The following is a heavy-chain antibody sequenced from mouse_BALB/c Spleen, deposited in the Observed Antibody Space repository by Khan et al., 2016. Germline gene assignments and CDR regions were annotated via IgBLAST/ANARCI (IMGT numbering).Heavy chain of an antibody. CDR2: TSDGGSYT. V-gene: IGHV5-4*02. J-gene: IGHJ3*01. CDR1: GFTFSDYY. CDR3: ARGGLRRGFAS. Sequence: EVELVEPGGGLVKPGGFLPLSCAASGFTFSDYYIYSARPSPEKRLGWVVTTSDGGSYTYYPERVKGRFTIPRDNAKNNLYLQMSSLKSEDTAMYYCARGGLRRGFASWGQGALVTVCA. D-gene: IGHD2-4*01.